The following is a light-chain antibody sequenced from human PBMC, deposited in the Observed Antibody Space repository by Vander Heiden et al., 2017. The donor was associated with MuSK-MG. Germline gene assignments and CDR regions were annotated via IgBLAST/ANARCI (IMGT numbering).Light chain of an antibody. CDR3: SSYTSSSTPYV. J-gene: IGLJ1*01. CDR1: SMDVGGYND. Sequence: QSALTQPASVSGSPGQSITISCTGTSMDVGGYNDVSWYQQHPGKAPKLMIYDVSNRPSGVSNRFSGSKSGNTASLTISGLQAEDEADYYCSSYTSSSTPYVFGTGTKVTVL. CDR2: DVS. V-gene: IGLV2-14*01.